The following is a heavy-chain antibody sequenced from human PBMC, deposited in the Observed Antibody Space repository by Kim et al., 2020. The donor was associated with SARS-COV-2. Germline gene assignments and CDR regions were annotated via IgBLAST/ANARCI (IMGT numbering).Heavy chain of an antibody. CDR1: GFTFSSYW. D-gene: IGHD3-10*01. CDR2: IKQDGSEK. Sequence: GGSLRLSCAASGFTFSSYWMSWVRQAPGKGLEWVANIKQDGSEKYYVDSVKGRFTISRDNAKNSLYLQMNSLRAEDTAVYYCARVRRDTMVRGVSWFDPWGQGTLVTVSS. J-gene: IGHJ5*02. CDR3: ARVRRDTMVRGVSWFDP. V-gene: IGHV3-7*03.